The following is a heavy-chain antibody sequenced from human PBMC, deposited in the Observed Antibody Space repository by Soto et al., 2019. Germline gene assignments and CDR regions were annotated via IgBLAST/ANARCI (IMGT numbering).Heavy chain of an antibody. Sequence: GASVKVSCKVSGYTLTELSMHWVRQAPGKGLEWMGGFNPKNGKTVYAQKFQGRVTMTKNTSISTAYMELSSLRSEDTAVYYCARGDDELYYIGYWGQGTLVTVSS. V-gene: IGHV1-24*01. CDR1: GYTLTELS. CDR3: ARGDDELYYIGY. J-gene: IGHJ4*02. CDR2: FNPKNGKT. D-gene: IGHD2-8*01.